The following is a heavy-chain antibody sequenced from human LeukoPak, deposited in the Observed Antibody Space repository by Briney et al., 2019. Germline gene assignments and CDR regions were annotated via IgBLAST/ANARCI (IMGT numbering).Heavy chain of an antibody. CDR1: GYTFTGYY. D-gene: IGHD5-24*01. Sequence: EASVKVSCKASGYTFTGYYMHWVRQAPGQGLEWMGWINPNSGGTNYAQKFQGRVTMTRDTSISTAYMELSRLRSDDTAVYYCARNRWLQSYSWFDPWGQGTLVTVSS. V-gene: IGHV1-2*02. J-gene: IGHJ5*02. CDR2: INPNSGGT. CDR3: ARNRWLQSYSWFDP.